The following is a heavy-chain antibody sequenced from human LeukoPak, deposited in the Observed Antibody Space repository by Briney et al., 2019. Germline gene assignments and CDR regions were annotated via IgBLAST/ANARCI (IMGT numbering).Heavy chain of an antibody. CDR2: IIPIFGTA. V-gene: IGHV1-69*01. CDR3: ARDIRVQGENWFDP. J-gene: IGHJ5*02. D-gene: IGHD3-16*01. CDR1: GGAFSSYA. Sequence: SLMLFCNASGGAFSSYATRWVRQDPGQGLEAMRGIIPIFGTANYAQKFQGRVTITADESTSTAYMELSSLRSEDTAVYYCARDIRVQGENWFDPWGQGTLVTVSS.